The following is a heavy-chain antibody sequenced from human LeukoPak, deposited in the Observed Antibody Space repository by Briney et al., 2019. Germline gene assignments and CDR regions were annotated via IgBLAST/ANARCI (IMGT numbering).Heavy chain of an antibody. D-gene: IGHD2-8*02. V-gene: IGHV3-53*01. Sequence: GGSPRLSCVASGFNVSDSYMTWVRQAPGKGLEWVSAIYIGGSTSYADSVKGRFTVSRDNSKNTLYLQMNSLRAEDTAVYYCARELVDYWGQGTLVTVSS. CDR2: IYIGGST. CDR1: GFNVSDSY. CDR3: ARELVDY. J-gene: IGHJ4*02.